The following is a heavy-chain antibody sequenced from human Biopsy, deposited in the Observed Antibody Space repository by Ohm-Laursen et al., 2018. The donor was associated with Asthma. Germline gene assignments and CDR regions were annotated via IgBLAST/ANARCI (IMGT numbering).Heavy chain of an antibody. CDR3: ARMISYYHEMRAPFFDY. Sequence: SVKVYCKASGYTVTRYAINWVRQAPGQGLEWMGWINTNTGNPTYAQGFTGRFVFSLDTSVNTAHLQISSLKAEDTAVYYCARMISYYHEMRAPFFDYWGLGTLVTVSS. V-gene: IGHV7-4-1*02. CDR1: GYTVTRYA. J-gene: IGHJ4*02. CDR2: INTNTGNP. D-gene: IGHD3-22*01.